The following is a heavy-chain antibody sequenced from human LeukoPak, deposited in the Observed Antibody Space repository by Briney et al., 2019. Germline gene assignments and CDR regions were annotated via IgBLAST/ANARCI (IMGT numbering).Heavy chain of an antibody. CDR2: IIPIFHTS. V-gene: IGHV1-69*13. J-gene: IGHJ4*02. Sequence: SVNVSCKASGGTFSNYAINWVRQAPGQGLEWMGNIIPIFHTSNSAQKLQGRVTITADESTSTAYMELSSLRSEDTAVYYCATAVSQSGNYESFFDYWGQGTLVTVSS. CDR1: GGTFSNYA. D-gene: IGHD1-26*01. CDR3: ATAVSQSGNYESFFDY.